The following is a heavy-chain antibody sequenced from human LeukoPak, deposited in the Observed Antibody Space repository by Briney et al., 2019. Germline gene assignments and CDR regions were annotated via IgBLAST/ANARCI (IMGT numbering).Heavy chain of an antibody. Sequence: SQTLSLTCTVSGGSISSGSYYWSWIRQPAGKGLEWIGRIYTSGSTNYNPSLKSRVTISVDTSKNQFSLKLSSVTAADTAVYYCARVRVSGSHFDYWGQGTLVTVSS. D-gene: IGHD1-26*01. CDR3: ARVRVSGSHFDY. CDR2: IYTSGST. V-gene: IGHV4-61*02. J-gene: IGHJ4*02. CDR1: GGSISSGSYY.